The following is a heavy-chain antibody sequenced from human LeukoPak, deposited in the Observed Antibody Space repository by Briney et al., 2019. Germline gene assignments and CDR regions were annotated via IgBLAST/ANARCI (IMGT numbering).Heavy chain of an antibody. D-gene: IGHD1-26*01. CDR2: ISLAGQT. Sequence: SETLSLTRGVSGGSLSGTNWWSWVRQPPGQGLEWIGEISLAGQTNYHPSLNGRVTMSLDKSSNQLSLHLTSVTAADTATYFCSRESGPFCPFGYWGQGTLVIVSS. CDR1: GGSLSGTNW. V-gene: IGHV4/OR15-8*02. J-gene: IGHJ4*02. CDR3: SRESGPFCPFGY.